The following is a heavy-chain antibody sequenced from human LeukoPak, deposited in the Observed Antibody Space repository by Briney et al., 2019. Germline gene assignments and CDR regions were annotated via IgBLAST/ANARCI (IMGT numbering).Heavy chain of an antibody. J-gene: IGHJ3*02. Sequence: ASVKVSCKASGGTFSSYAISWVRQAPGQGLEWMGGIIPIFGTANYAQKFQGRVTITADESTSTAYAELSSLRSEDTAVYYCASLVSSAAGAFGIWGQGTMVTVSS. D-gene: IGHD6-13*01. V-gene: IGHV1-69*13. CDR3: ASLVSSAAGAFGI. CDR2: IIPIFGTA. CDR1: GGTFSSYA.